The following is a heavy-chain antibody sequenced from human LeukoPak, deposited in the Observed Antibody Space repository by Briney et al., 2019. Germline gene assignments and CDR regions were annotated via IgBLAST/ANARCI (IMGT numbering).Heavy chain of an antibody. CDR3: ARDRGHSFGFGLFAFHI. CDR2: MFYSGIT. D-gene: IGHD5-18*01. V-gene: IGHV4-61*01. Sequence: SETLSLTCSVSGGSVNSSNYYWSWIQQTPGKGLEWIGFMFYSGITNYNPSLKSRVTISVDTSKNQFSLKLNSVTAADTAVYYCARDRGHSFGFGLFAFHIWGQGTMVVVSS. J-gene: IGHJ3*02. CDR1: GGSVNSSNYY.